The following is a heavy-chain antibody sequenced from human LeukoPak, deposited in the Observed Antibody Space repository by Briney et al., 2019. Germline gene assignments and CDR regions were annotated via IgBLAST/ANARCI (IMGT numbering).Heavy chain of an antibody. CDR3: ARGVVSDNWFDP. CDR2: MNPNSGNT. CDR1: GYTFTSYD. J-gene: IGHJ5*02. Sequence: ASVKVSCKASGYTFTSYDINWVRQATGQGLEWMGWMNPNSGNTGYAQKFQGRVTITRNTSISTAYMELSSLRSEDTAVYYCARGVVSDNWFDPWGQGTLVTVSS. D-gene: IGHD2-2*01. V-gene: IGHV1-8*03.